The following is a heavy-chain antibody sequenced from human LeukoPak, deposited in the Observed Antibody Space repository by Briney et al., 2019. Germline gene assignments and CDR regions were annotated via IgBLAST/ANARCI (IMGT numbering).Heavy chain of an antibody. CDR1: GGSFSGYY. CDR2: INHSGST. D-gene: IGHD2-2*01. V-gene: IGHV4-34*01. J-gene: IGHJ5*02. CDR3: ARSYQLLCYWFDP. Sequence: SETLSLTCAVYGGSFSGYYWSWIRQPPGKGLEWIGEINHSGSTNYNPSLKSRVTISVDTSKNQFSLKLSSVTAADTAVYYCARSYQLLCYWFDPWGQGTLVTVSS.